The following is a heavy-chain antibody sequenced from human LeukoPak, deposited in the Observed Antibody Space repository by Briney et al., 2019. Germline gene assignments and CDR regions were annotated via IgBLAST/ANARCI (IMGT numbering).Heavy chain of an antibody. V-gene: IGHV4-38-2*02. CDR2: IYHSGST. Sequence: SETLSLTCTVSGGSISSGYYWGWIRQPPGKGLEWIGSIYHSGSTYYNPSLKSRVTKSVDTSKNQFSLKLSSVTAADTAVYYCASRASSGWFWGYWGQGTLVTVSS. J-gene: IGHJ4*02. CDR1: GGSISSGYY. D-gene: IGHD6-19*01. CDR3: ASRASSGWFWGY.